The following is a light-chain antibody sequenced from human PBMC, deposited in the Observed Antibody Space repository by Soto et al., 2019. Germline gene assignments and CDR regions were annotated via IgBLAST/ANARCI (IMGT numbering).Light chain of an antibody. CDR1: SSDIGDYNY. CDR2: DVS. CDR3: SSSTTTTSLVV. J-gene: IGLJ3*02. V-gene: IGLV2-14*01. Sequence: QSVLTQPASVSGSPGQSITISCTGTSSDIGDYNYVSWYQQYPGKVPKLVIYDVSHRPSGVSNRFSGSKSGNTASLTISGLQAEEEADYYCSSSTTTTSLVVFGGGTKLTVL.